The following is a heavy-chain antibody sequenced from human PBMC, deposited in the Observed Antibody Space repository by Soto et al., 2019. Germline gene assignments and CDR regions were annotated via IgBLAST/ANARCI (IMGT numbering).Heavy chain of an antibody. J-gene: IGHJ4*02. Sequence: GGSLRLSCAASGLTFNNYCMSWVRQAPGKGLEWVAVIYYDGSNKYYADSVKGRFTISRDNSKNTLYLQMNSLRAEDTAVFYCARSQYSSSWYPFDYWGQGTLVTVSS. CDR1: GLTFNNYC. CDR2: IYYDGSNK. D-gene: IGHD6-13*01. V-gene: IGHV3-33*08. CDR3: ARSQYSSSWYPFDY.